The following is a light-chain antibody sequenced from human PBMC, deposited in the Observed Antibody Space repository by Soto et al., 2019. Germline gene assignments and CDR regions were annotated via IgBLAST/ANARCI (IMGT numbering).Light chain of an antibody. CDR3: QQYNNWPPGT. Sequence: IVMPQSPVTLSVSPGERATLSCRASQSVSNKLSWYQQKPGQAPRLLIYDASTRATGIPARFSGSGSGTEFTLAISSLQSEDFAVYYCQQYNNWPPGTFGQGTKVDIK. J-gene: IGKJ1*01. V-gene: IGKV3-15*01. CDR1: QSVSNK. CDR2: DAS.